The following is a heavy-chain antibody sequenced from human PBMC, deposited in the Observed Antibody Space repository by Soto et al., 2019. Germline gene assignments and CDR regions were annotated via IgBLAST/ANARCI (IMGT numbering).Heavy chain of an antibody. J-gene: IGHJ6*02. D-gene: IGHD6-19*01. CDR2: IYHSGST. Sequence: SLTCTVSGGSISSSSYYWGWIRQPPGKGLEWIGSIYHSGSTYYNPSLKSRVTISVDTSKNQFSLKLSSVTAADTAVYYCARQWLGDYYYYYGMDVWGQGTTATVSS. V-gene: IGHV4-39*01. CDR3: ARQWLGDYYYYYGMDV. CDR1: GGSISSSSYY.